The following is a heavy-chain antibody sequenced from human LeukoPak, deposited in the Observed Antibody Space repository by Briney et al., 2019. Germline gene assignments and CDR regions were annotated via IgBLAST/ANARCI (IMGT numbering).Heavy chain of an antibody. V-gene: IGHV4-4*02. D-gene: IGHD2-8*02. CDR1: GFTFSSYW. J-gene: IGHJ4*02. CDR2: VYYNGNT. CDR3: ASLLVPGNFDY. Sequence: PGGSLRLSCAASGFTFSSYWMSWVRQAPGKGLEWIANVYYNGNTYYSPSLKSRITISVDVSKNQFSLEVTSVTAADTAVYYCASLLVPGNFDYWGQGTLVTVSP.